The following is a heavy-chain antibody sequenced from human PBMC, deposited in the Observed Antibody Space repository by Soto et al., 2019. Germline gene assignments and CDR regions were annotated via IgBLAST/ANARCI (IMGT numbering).Heavy chain of an antibody. CDR1: GYTFTSYW. CDR3: ARQPMTAPYCYFDL. J-gene: IGHJ2*01. V-gene: IGHV5-10-1*01. CDR2: IDPSDSYN. Sequence: GESLKISCNASGYTFTSYWISWVRQMPGKGLEWMGRIDPSDSYNNYSPSLQGHVTLSVDRSTSTAFLQYNTLNVADTAVYYCARQPMTAPYCYFDLWGRGTLVTVSS. D-gene: IGHD2-21*02.